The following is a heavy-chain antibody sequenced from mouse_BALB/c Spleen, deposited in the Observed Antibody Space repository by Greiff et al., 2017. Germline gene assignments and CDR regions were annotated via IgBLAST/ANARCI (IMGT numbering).Heavy chain of an antibody. Sequence: VQLQQSGPVLARPGASVKMSCKASGYSFTSYWMHWVKQRRGQGLEWIGAIYPGNSDTSYNQKFKGQAKLTAVTSCSTAYMVLSSLTNEDSAVYDWTRYYYRYDSAMDYWGQGTAGTVSS. V-gene: IGHV1-5*01. J-gene: IGHJ4*01. CDR1: GYSFTSYW. CDR2: IYPGNSDT. CDR3: TRYYYRYDSAMDY. D-gene: IGHD2-14*01.